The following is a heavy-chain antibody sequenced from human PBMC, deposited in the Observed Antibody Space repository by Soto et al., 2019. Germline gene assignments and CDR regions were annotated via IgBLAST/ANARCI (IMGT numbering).Heavy chain of an antibody. CDR1: GFTFSSYA. CDR3: AKIDHDSSGYYPVDY. J-gene: IGHJ4*02. Sequence: PVGSLRLSRAASGFTFSSYARSWVHQAPGKGLEWVSAISGSGGSTYYADSVKGRFTISRDNSKNTLYLQMNSLRAEDTAVYYCAKIDHDSSGYYPVDYWGKGTLVTVSS. CDR2: ISGSGGST. D-gene: IGHD3-22*01. V-gene: IGHV3-23*01.